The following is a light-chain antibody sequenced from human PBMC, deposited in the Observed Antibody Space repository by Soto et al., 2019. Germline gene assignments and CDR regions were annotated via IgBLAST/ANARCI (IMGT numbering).Light chain of an antibody. J-gene: IGLJ2*01. CDR3: AAWDDSLNSVI. V-gene: IGLV1-44*01. Sequence: QSVLTQPPSASGTPGQSVSISCSGSRSNIGTNPVNWYQQLPGTAPKLLFYTNTQRPSGVPDRFSASKSGISASLAISGLQSEDEADYYCAAWDDSLNSVIFGGGTKLTVL. CDR2: TNT. CDR1: RSNIGTNP.